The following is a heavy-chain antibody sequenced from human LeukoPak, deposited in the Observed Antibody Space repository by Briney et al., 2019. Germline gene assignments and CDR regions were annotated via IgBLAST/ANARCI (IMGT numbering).Heavy chain of an antibody. J-gene: IGHJ6*03. CDR2: MNPNSGYK. D-gene: IGHD6-19*01. CDR3: ARGPQWRGDYYYMDV. Sequence: ASVKVSCKASGYSFTNFDINWVRQATGQGLEWMGWMNPNSGYKGYAQKFQGRVTMTMNTSITTAYMELSSLRSEDTAVYYCARGPQWRGDYYYMDVWGRGTTVTVSS. V-gene: IGHV1-8*01. CDR1: GYSFTNFD.